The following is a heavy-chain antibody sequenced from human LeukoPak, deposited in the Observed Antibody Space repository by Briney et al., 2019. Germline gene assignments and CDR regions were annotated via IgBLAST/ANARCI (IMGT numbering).Heavy chain of an antibody. J-gene: IGHJ6*03. CDR2: IIPIFGTA. V-gene: IGHV1-69*06. CDR1: GGTFSSYA. D-gene: IGHD2-2*01. CDR3: ARPAWGVPAAMGYMDV. Sequence: GASVKVSCKASGGTFSSYAISWVRQAPGQGLEWMGGIIPIFGTANYAQKFQGRVTITADKSTSTAYMELSSLRSEDTAVYYCARPAWGVPAAMGYMDVWGKGTTVTVSS.